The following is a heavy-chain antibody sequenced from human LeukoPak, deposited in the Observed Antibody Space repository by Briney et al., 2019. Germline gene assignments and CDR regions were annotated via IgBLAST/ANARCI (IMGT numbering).Heavy chain of an antibody. V-gene: IGHV3-48*03. Sequence: GGSLRLSCAASGFTLSRNEMNWVRQAPGKGLEWVSYISSSGSNIYYADSVKGRFTISSDNAKNSLYLQMNSLTAEDTAVYYCARPGYYYGMDVWGQGTTVTVSS. CDR3: ARPGYYYGMDV. CDR2: ISSSGSNI. J-gene: IGHJ6*02. D-gene: IGHD3-10*01. CDR1: GFTLSRNE.